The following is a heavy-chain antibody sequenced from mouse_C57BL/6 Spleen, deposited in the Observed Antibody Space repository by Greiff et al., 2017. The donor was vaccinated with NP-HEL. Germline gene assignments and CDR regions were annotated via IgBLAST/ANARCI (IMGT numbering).Heavy chain of an antibody. V-gene: IGHV1-64*01. CDR3: ARAGSYDH. CDR2: IHPNSGST. CDR1: GYTFTSYW. D-gene: IGHD1-1*01. Sequence: VQLQQPGAELVKPGASVKLSCKASGYTFTSYWMHWVKQRPGPGLEWIGMIHPNSGSTNYNEKFKSKATLTVDKSSSTAYMQLSSLTSEDAAVYYCARAGSYDHWGQGTTLTVSS. J-gene: IGHJ2*01.